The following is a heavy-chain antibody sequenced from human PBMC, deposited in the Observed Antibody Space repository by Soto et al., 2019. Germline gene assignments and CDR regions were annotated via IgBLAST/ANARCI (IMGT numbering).Heavy chain of an antibody. CDR2: IKQDGSEK. D-gene: IGHD1-26*01. V-gene: IGHV3-7*05. J-gene: IGHJ6*02. CDR1: GFTFSSYW. CDR3: ARDKGIPWEPDVNYYYYGMDV. Sequence: GGSLRLSCAASGFTFSSYWMSWVRQAPGKGLEWVANIKQDGSEKYYVDSVKGRFTISRDNAKNSLYLQMNSLRAEDTAVYYCARDKGIPWEPDVNYYYYGMDVWGQGTTVTVSS.